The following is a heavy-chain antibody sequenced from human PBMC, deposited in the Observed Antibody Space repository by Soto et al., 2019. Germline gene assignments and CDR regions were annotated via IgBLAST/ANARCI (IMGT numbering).Heavy chain of an antibody. CDR3: ATRAADYDFWSGYYSYYYTDF. J-gene: IGHJ6*03. CDR2: IYYSGST. V-gene: IGHV4-59*08. Sequence: SSETLSLTCTVSGGFISSYYWSWFRQPPGKGLEWIGYIYYSGSTNYNPSLKSRVTISVDTSKNQFSLKLSTVTAADTAVYYCATRAADYDFWSGYYSYYYTDFWCKGTTVTVSS. CDR1: GGFISSYY. D-gene: IGHD3-3*01.